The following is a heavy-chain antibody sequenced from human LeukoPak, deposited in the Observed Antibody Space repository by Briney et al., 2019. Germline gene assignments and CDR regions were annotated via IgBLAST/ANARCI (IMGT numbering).Heavy chain of an antibody. CDR1: GFTFSSYG. CDR3: ARTLWGLTLLSSDY. J-gene: IGHJ4*02. V-gene: IGHV3-30*02. D-gene: IGHD3-16*01. CDR2: IRYDGSNK. Sequence: GGSLRLSCAASGFTFSSYGMHWVRQAPGKGLEWVAFIRYDGSNKYYADSVKGRFTISRDNAKNSLYLQMNSLRVEDTAVYYCARTLWGLTLLSSDYWGQGTLVTVSS.